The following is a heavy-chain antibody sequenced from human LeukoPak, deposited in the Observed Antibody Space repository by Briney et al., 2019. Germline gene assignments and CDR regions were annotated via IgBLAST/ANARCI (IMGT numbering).Heavy chain of an antibody. D-gene: IGHD1-14*01. Sequence: SETLSLTCAVYGGSFSGYYWSWIRQPPGKGLEWIGEINHSGSTNYNPSLKSRVTISVDTSKNQFSLKLSSVTAADTAVYYCATHRDYFDYWGQGTLVAVSS. V-gene: IGHV4-34*01. J-gene: IGHJ4*02. CDR3: ATHRDYFDY. CDR2: INHSGST. CDR1: GGSFSGYY.